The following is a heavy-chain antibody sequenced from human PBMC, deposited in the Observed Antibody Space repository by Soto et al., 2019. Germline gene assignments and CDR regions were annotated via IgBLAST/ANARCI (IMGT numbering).Heavy chain of an antibody. CDR2: ISSSSSYI. V-gene: IGHV3-21*01. Sequence: GGSLRLSCAASGFTFRSYSMNWVRQAPGKGLEWVSSISSSSSYIYYADSVKGRFTISRDNAKNSLYLQMNSLRAEDTAVYYCAKDRVQLWFPFHYWGQGTLVTVSS. D-gene: IGHD5-18*01. CDR3: AKDRVQLWFPFHY. CDR1: GFTFRSYS. J-gene: IGHJ4*02.